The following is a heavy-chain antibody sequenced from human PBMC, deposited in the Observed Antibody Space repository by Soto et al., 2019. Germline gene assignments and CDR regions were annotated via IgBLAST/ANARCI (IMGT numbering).Heavy chain of an antibody. Sequence: SVKVSCKASGGTFSSYTISWVRQAPGQGLEWMGRIIPILGIANYAQKFQGRVTITADKSTSTAYMELSSLRSEDTAVYYCATGSHCDSSGLFVYWGQGTLVTVSS. D-gene: IGHD3-22*01. J-gene: IGHJ4*02. V-gene: IGHV1-69*02. CDR2: IIPILGIA. CDR1: GGTFSSYT. CDR3: ATGSHCDSSGLFVY.